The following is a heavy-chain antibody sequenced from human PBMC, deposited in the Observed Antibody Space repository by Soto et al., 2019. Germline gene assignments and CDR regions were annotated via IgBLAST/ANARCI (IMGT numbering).Heavy chain of an antibody. Sequence: EVQLLESGGGLVQPGGSLRLSCAASGFTFSSYAMSWVRQAPGKGLEWVSAISGSGGSTYYADSVKGRFTISRDNSKNTLYLQMNSRRAEDTAVYYCSKGDGSPRNWFDPWGQGTLVTVSS. CDR1: GFTFSSYA. CDR2: ISGSGGST. D-gene: IGHD3-10*01. CDR3: SKGDGSPRNWFDP. V-gene: IGHV3-23*01. J-gene: IGHJ5*02.